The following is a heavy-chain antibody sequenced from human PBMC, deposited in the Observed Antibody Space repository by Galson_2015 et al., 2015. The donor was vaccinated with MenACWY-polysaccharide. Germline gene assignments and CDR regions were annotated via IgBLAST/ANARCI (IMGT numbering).Heavy chain of an antibody. Sequence: SLRLSCAVSGFTFSSYWMHWVRQVPGKGLVWVSRINSAASRADYADSVKGRFTISRDNAKNTLYLQMNSLRGEDTALYYCAKSGGDYGTELIKYWGQRTLVTVSS. CDR3: AKSGGDYGTELIKY. CDR2: INSAASRA. J-gene: IGHJ4*02. D-gene: IGHD4-17*01. V-gene: IGHV3-74*01. CDR1: GFTFSSYW.